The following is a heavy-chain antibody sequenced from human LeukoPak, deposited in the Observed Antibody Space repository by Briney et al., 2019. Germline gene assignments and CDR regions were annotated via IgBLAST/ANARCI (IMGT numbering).Heavy chain of an antibody. CDR1: GFTFDDYN. V-gene: IGHV3-23*01. CDR3: AKMPIFGVVIFYYFDY. CDR2: VSGSGGST. J-gene: IGHJ4*02. Sequence: PGGSLRLSCAASGFTFDDYNMHWVRQAPGKGLEWVSAVSGSGGSTYYADSVKGRFTISRDNSKNTLYLQMNSLRAEDTAVYYCAKMPIFGVVIFYYFDYWGQGTLVTVSS. D-gene: IGHD3-3*01.